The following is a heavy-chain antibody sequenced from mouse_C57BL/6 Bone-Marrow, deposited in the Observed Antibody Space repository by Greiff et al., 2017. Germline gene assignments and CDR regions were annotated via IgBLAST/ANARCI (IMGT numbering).Heavy chain of an antibody. D-gene: IGHD4-1*01. CDR2: IDPENGDT. CDR1: GFNIKDDY. V-gene: IGHV14-4*01. CDR3: TTTNWDCFDY. J-gene: IGHJ2*01. Sequence: VQLQQSGAELVRPGASVKLSCTASGFNIKDDYMHWVKQRPEQGLEWIGWIDPENGDTEYASKFQGKATITADTSSNTAYLQVSSLTSEDTAVYYCTTTNWDCFDYWGQGTTLTVSS.